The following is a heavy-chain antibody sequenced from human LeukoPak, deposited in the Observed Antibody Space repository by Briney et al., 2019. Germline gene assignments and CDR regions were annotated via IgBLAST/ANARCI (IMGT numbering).Heavy chain of an antibody. CDR1: GFTFSSYG. CDR2: ISYDGSNK. V-gene: IGHV3-30*18. CDR3: AKDRYGGNSFLDY. D-gene: IGHD4-23*01. Sequence: GRSLGLSCAASGFTFSSYGMHWVRQAPGKGLEWVAVISYDGSNKYYADSVKGRLTISRDNSKNTLYLQMNSLRAGDTAVYYCAKDRYGGNSFLDYWGQGTLVTVSS. J-gene: IGHJ4*02.